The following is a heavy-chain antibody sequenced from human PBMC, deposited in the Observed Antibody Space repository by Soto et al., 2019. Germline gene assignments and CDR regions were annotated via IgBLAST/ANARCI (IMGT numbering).Heavy chain of an antibody. V-gene: IGHV4-4*02. J-gene: IGHJ1*01. D-gene: IGHD2-2*01. CDR2: IFHRGSA. Sequence: SETLSLTCDVSGGSIITNHWWTWVRQAPGKGLEWIGEIFHRGSAHHNPSLKSRVTLSVDKSKNQISLNLTSVTAADTAVYFCARKNCPITGCYLLHIWGLGTLVTVSA. CDR3: ARKNCPITGCYLLHI. CDR1: GGSIITNHW.